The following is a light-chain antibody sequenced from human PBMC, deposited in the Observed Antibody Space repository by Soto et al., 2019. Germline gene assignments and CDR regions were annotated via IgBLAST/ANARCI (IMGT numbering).Light chain of an antibody. CDR2: DVS. CDR3: SSYTSSSREV. CDR1: SSDVGGYNY. J-gene: IGLJ1*01. Sequence: QSVLTQPASVSGSPGQSITISCTGTSSDVGGYNYVSWYQQHPGKAPKLMIYDVSNRPSGVSNRFSGSKSGNTASLTISGLRAEDEVNYYGSSYTSSSREVLGTGTKVTAL. V-gene: IGLV2-14*03.